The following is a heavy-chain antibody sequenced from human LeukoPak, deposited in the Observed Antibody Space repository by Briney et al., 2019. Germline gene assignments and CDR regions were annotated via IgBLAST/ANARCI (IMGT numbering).Heavy chain of an antibody. V-gene: IGHV4-34*01. Sequence: SETLSLTCAVYGGSFSGYYWSWIRQPPGKGLEWIGEINHSGSTNYNPSLKSRVTISVDTSKNQFSLKRSSVTAADTAVYYCARGIAAAGPFDYWGQGTLVTVSS. CDR2: INHSGST. CDR1: GGSFSGYY. D-gene: IGHD6-13*01. J-gene: IGHJ4*02. CDR3: ARGIAAAGPFDY.